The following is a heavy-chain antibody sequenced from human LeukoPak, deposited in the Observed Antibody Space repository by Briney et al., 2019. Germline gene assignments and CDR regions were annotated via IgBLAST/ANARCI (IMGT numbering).Heavy chain of an antibody. Sequence: GGSLRFSGTASGLTFSTYAMMWVSQIPGKGLEWVSAITAGSGSALYADSVKGRFTISRDDTKHTLFLQMNSLRAEDTAVYYCARDPNGDYIGAFDMWGPGTMVTVSS. V-gene: IGHV3-23*01. CDR1: GLTFSTYA. CDR2: ITAGSGSA. J-gene: IGHJ3*02. CDR3: ARDPNGDYIGAFDM. D-gene: IGHD4-17*01.